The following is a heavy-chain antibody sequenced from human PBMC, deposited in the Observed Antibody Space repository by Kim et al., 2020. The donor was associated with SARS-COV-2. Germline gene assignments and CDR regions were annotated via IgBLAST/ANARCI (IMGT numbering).Heavy chain of an antibody. CDR3: ARGTYYGSGTYYKRGAFDI. Sequence: KCQFTISRENSKNTLYLQMSSLRAEDTAVYYCARGTYYGSGTYYKRGAFDIWGQGTMVTVSS. J-gene: IGHJ3*02. V-gene: IGHV3-30*07. D-gene: IGHD3-10*01.